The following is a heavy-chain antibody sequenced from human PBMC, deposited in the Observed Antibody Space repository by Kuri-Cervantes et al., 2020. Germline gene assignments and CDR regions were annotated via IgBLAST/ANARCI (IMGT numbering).Heavy chain of an antibody. V-gene: IGHV4-61*02. Sequence: SCTVSGGSISSGSYYWSWIRQPAGKGLEWIGRIYTSGSTNYNPSLKSRVTISVDTSKNQFSLKLSSVTAADTAVYYCAAPLGYCSGGSCPFDYWGQGTLVTVSS. D-gene: IGHD2-15*01. CDR1: GGSISSGSYY. CDR3: AAPLGYCSGGSCPFDY. J-gene: IGHJ4*02. CDR2: IYTSGST.